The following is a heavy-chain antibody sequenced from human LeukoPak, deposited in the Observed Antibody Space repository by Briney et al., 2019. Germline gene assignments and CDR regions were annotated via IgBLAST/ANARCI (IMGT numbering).Heavy chain of an antibody. CDR1: GGSISSGDYY. CDR3: ARLFSGYHYG. D-gene: IGHD3-22*01. CDR2: IYYSGST. V-gene: IGHV4-30-4*01. Sequence: SQTLSLTCTVSGGSISSGDYYWGWIRQPPGKGLEWIGYIYYSGSTYYKPSLKTRVTISVDSSKNQFSLKLSAVTAADTAVYYCARLFSGYHYGWGQGTLVSVPS. J-gene: IGHJ4*02.